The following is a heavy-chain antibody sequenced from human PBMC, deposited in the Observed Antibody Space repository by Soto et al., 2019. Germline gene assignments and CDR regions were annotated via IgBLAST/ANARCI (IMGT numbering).Heavy chain of an antibody. D-gene: IGHD5-12*01. J-gene: IGHJ4*02. CDR3: ARDRAVVRYSGYDLAY. Sequence: ASVKVSCKASGYTFTGYYMHWVRQAPGQGLEWMGWINPNSGGTNYAQKFQGRVTMTRDTSISTAYMELSRLRSDDTAVYYCARDRAVVRYSGYDLAYWGQGTLGTVS. CDR1: GYTFTGYY. V-gene: IGHV1-2*02. CDR2: INPNSGGT.